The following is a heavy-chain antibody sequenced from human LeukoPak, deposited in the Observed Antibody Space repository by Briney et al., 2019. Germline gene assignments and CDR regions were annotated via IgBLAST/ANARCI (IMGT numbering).Heavy chain of an antibody. Sequence: ASVKVSCKASGYTFTGYYMHWVRQAPGQGLEWMGWINPNSGGTNYAQKFQGRVTVTRDTSISTTYMELSSLGSDDTAVYYCARLYDSSGYYYFVYWGQGTLVTVAS. CDR3: ARLYDSSGYYYFVY. D-gene: IGHD3-22*01. V-gene: IGHV1-2*02. J-gene: IGHJ4*02. CDR2: INPNSGGT. CDR1: GYTFTGYY.